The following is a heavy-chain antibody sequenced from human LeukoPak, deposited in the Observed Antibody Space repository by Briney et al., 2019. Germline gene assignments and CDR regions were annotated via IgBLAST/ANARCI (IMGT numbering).Heavy chain of an antibody. CDR2: INYSGNR. CDR3: ARGYDY. Sequence: GSLRLSCAASGFTFSKYWMLWVRQPPGKGLEWIGMINYSGNRYYNPSLWSRATISVDTSTNQFSLNLNSVTAADTAVYYCARGYDYWGQGTLVAVSS. V-gene: IGHV4-39*01. J-gene: IGHJ4*02. CDR1: GFTFSKYWM. D-gene: IGHD3-22*01.